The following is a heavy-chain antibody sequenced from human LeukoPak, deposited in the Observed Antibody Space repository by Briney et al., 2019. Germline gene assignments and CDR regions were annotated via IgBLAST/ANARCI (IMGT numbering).Heavy chain of an antibody. D-gene: IGHD1-14*01. Sequence: GKSLKISCKGSGYNFANFWIGWVRQMPGKGLEWMGIIFPGDSDTRYSPSFQGQVTISADNSVSTAYLQWGSLKASDTAIYFCARGNRVLPAPVDYWGQGTPVTVSS. V-gene: IGHV5-51*01. CDR2: IFPGDSDT. J-gene: IGHJ4*02. CDR1: GYNFANFW. CDR3: ARGNRVLPAPVDY.